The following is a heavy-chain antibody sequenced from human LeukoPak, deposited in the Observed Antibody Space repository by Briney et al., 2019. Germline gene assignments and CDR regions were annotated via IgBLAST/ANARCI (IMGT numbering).Heavy chain of an antibody. J-gene: IGHJ4*02. CDR2: IRYDGNNE. CDR1: GFTLSNYG. CDR3: AKEEGSRAALECSRLSCSELGY. V-gene: IGHV3-30*02. Sequence: GGSLRLSCVASGFTLSNYGMHWVRQAPGKGLDWVASIRYDGNNEYYADSVKGRFTISRDNSKNTLYLQMNSLRAEDTAVYYCAKEEGSRAALECSRLSCSELGYWGQGTLVTVSS. D-gene: IGHD3-3*01.